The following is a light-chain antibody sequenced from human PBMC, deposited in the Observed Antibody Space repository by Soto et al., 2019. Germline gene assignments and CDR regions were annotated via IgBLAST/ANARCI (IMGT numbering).Light chain of an antibody. Sequence: DIQLTQSPSFLSASVGDRVTITCRASQAISSYLAWFQQRPGKAPKVLIYAASTWQSGVPSRFSGSASGTEFTLIISRLPHEDFATYFCQQLNSYPWTFGRGTKVEIK. CDR1: QAISSY. V-gene: IGKV1-9*01. CDR3: QQLNSYPWT. CDR2: AAS. J-gene: IGKJ1*01.